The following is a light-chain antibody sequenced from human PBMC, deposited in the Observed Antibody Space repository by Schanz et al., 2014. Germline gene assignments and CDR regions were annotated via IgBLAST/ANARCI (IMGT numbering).Light chain of an antibody. V-gene: IGKV3-15*01. Sequence: ETVMTQSPDTLSVSPGERATLSCRASQSVSSNLAWYQQKPGQAPRLLIYGASTRATGIPARFSGSGSGTDFTLSISSLEPEDFAVYYCLQRFSWQLTFGPGTKVDIK. CDR2: GAS. J-gene: IGKJ3*01. CDR1: QSVSSN. CDR3: LQRFSWQLT.